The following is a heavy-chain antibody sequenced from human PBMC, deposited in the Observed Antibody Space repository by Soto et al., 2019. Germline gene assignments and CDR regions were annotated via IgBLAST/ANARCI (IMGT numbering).Heavy chain of an antibody. J-gene: IGHJ4*02. V-gene: IGHV4-28*01. D-gene: IGHD3-22*01. CDR2: INYSGST. CDR3: ARKKPDTTGFYFDF. Sequence: VQLQESGPGLVKPSDTLSLTCTVSGYSISSSNWWGWIRQAPGKGLEWIGYINYSGSTYNPSLKSRVTMSLDTSKNQFSMKLSSVTAVDTAVYYCARKKPDTTGFYFDFWGQGTLVTVSS. CDR1: GYSISSSNW.